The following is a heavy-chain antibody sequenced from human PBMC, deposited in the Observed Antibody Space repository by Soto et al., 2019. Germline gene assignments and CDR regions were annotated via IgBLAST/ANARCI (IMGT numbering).Heavy chain of an antibody. D-gene: IGHD3-10*01. J-gene: IGHJ6*03. CDR1: GGSISSYY. V-gene: IGHV4-59*08. CDR2: IYYSGST. Sequence: SETLSLTCTVSGGSISSYYWSWIRQPPGKGLEWIGYIYYSGSTNYNPSLKSRVTISVDTSKNQFSLRLSSVTAADTAVYYCARAGDYYGSGSYYNTYYYYYYMDVWGKGTTVTVPS. CDR3: ARAGDYYGSGSYYNTYYYYYYMDV.